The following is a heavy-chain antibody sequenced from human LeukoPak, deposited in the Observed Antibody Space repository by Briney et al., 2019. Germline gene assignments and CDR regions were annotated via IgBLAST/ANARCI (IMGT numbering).Heavy chain of an antibody. J-gene: IGHJ5*02. CDR2: INPSGGST. CDR1: GYTFTSYY. D-gene: IGHD5-18*01. Sequence: GASVKVSCKASGYTFTSYYMHWVRQAPGQGLEWMGIINPSGGSTSYAQKSQGRVTMTRDTSTSTVYMELSSLRSEDTAVYYCAREGGYSYGSAVGWFDPWGQGTLVTVSS. V-gene: IGHV1-46*01. CDR3: AREGGYSYGSAVGWFDP.